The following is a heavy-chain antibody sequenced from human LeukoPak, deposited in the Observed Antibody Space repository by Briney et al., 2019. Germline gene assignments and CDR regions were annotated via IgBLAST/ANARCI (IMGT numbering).Heavy chain of an antibody. CDR2: INHSGST. V-gene: IGHV4-34*01. Sequence: SETLSLTCTLYGGSFSGYYWSWIRQPPGKGLEWIGEINHSGSTNYNPSLKSRVTISVDTSKNQFSLKLSSVTAADTAVYYCARRPLHYYGSGSYVRTFDYWGQGTLVTVSS. CDR1: GGSFSGYY. CDR3: ARRPLHYYGSGSYVRTFDY. J-gene: IGHJ4*02. D-gene: IGHD3-10*01.